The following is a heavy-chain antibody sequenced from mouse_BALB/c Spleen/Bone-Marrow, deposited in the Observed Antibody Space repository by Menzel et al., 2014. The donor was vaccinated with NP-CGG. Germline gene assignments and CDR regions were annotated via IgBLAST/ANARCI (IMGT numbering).Heavy chain of an antibody. D-gene: IGHD1-1*01. V-gene: IGHV5-17*02. CDR1: GFTFSSFG. Sequence: EVMLVESGGGLVQPGGSRKLSCAVSGFTFSSFGMHRVRQAPEKGLEWVAYISSGSSTIYYADTVMGRFTISRDNPKNTLFLQMTSLRSEDTAMYYCARSGSSSGYFDYWGQGTTPTVSS. CDR3: ARSGSSSGYFDY. CDR2: ISSGSSTI. J-gene: IGHJ2*01.